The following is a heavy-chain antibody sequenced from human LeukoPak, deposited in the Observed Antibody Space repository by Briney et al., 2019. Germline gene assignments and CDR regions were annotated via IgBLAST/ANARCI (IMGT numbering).Heavy chain of an antibody. CDR2: IFSNDEK. V-gene: IGHV2-26*01. Sequence: SGPTLVNPTETHTLTCTVSGFSLSNARVGVSWIRQPPGKALEWLAYIFSNDEKSYSTSLKSRLTISKDTSTSQVVLTMTNMDPVDTATYYCARITLGGYFDYWGQGTLVTVSS. D-gene: IGHD3-16*01. J-gene: IGHJ4*02. CDR3: ARITLGGYFDY. CDR1: GFSLSNARVG.